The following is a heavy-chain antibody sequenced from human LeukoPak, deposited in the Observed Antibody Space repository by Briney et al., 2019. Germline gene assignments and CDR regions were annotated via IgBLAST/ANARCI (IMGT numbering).Heavy chain of an antibody. CDR3: ARPGETSSSWEFDY. Sequence: PGGSLRLSCAASGFTFSSYSMNWVRQAPGKGLEWVSSISSSSSYIYYADSVKGRFTISRDNAKNSLYLQMNSLRAEDTAVYYCARPGETSSSWEFDYWGQGTLVTVSS. CDR2: ISSSSSYI. CDR1: GFTFSSYS. V-gene: IGHV3-21*01. J-gene: IGHJ4*02. D-gene: IGHD6-13*01.